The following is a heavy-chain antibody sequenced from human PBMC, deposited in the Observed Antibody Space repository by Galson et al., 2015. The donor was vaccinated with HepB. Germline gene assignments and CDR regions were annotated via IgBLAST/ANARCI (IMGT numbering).Heavy chain of an antibody. CDR2: IGGSGGST. Sequence: SLRLSCAASGFIFTRYAISWVRQAPGKGLEWVSSIGGSGGSTYYADSVKGRFTFSRDNSKNTVYLQMNSQRVEDTAVYYCAKVAIPGVTPHYFDYWGQGTRVTVSS. D-gene: IGHD2-21*02. V-gene: IGHV3-23*01. J-gene: IGHJ4*02. CDR1: GFIFTRYA. CDR3: AKVAIPGVTPHYFDY.